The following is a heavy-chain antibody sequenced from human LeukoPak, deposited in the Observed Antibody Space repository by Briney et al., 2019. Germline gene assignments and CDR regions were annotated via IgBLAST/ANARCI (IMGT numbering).Heavy chain of an antibody. D-gene: IGHD3-22*01. J-gene: IGHJ4*02. CDR3: ARGRSGYYSRGGELDY. CDR2: INHSGGT. Sequence: SETLSLTCAVYGGSFSGYYWSWIRQPPGKGLEWIGEINHSGGTNYNPSLKSRVTISVDTSKNQFSLKLSSVTAADTAVYYCARGRSGYYSRGGELDYWGQGTLVTVSS. V-gene: IGHV4-34*01. CDR1: GGSFSGYY.